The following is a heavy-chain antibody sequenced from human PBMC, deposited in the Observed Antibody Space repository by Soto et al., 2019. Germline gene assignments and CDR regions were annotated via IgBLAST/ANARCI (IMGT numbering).Heavy chain of an antibody. Sequence: ASVKVSCKASGYTFTSYYMHWVRQAPGQGLEWMGIINPSGGSTSYAQKFQGRVTMTRDTSTSTVYMELSSLRSEDTAVYYCASAPNEYYYDSSGYYSPHYFDYWGQGILVTVSS. J-gene: IGHJ4*02. CDR2: INPSGGST. V-gene: IGHV1-46*01. CDR3: ASAPNEYYYDSSGYYSPHYFDY. CDR1: GYTFTSYY. D-gene: IGHD3-22*01.